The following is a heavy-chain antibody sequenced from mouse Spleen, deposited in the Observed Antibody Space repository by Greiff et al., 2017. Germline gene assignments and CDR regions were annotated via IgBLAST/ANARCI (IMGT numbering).Heavy chain of an antibody. J-gene: IGHJ4*01. CDR3: ARQGGNFPMDY. Sequence: EVKLVESGGGLVKPGGSLKLSCAASGFTFSSYTMSWVRQTPAKRLEWVATISSGGGNTYYPDSVKGRFTISRDNARNTLYLQMSSLRSEDTAMYYCARQGGNFPMDYWGQGTSVTVSS. D-gene: IGHD2-1*01. CDR1: GFTFSSYT. CDR2: ISSGGGNT. V-gene: IGHV5-9*04.